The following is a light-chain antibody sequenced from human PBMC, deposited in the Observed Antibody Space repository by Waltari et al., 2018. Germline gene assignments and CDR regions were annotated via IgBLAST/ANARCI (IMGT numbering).Light chain of an antibody. Sequence: QSALTQPPSASGSPGQSVTISCTGTSSDVGDYVSWYQQHPGKAPKLMISEVTKRPSGVPDRLPGSKSGNTGSLTVSGLQAEDEADYYGSSYAGSNNLVFGGGTKLTVL. J-gene: IGLJ2*01. CDR3: SSYAGSNNLV. CDR1: SSDVGDY. V-gene: IGLV2-8*01. CDR2: EVT.